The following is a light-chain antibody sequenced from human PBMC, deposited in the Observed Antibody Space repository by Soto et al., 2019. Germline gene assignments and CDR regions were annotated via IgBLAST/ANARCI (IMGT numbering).Light chain of an antibody. CDR1: QSVSSY. V-gene: IGKV3-11*01. J-gene: IGKJ1*01. CDR3: QQRSNWLWT. CDR2: DAS. Sequence: EILLTQSPATLSLSRGERATLSCRASQSVSSYLAWYQQKPGQAPRLLIYDASNRATGIPARFSGSGSGTDFTLTISSLEPEDFAVYYCQQRSNWLWTFGQGTKVDIK.